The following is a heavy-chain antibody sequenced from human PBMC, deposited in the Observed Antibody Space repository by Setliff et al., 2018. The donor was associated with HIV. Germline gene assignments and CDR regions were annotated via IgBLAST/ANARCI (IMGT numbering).Heavy chain of an antibody. J-gene: IGHJ4*02. V-gene: IGHV1-69*05. CDR1: GGTFSSYA. D-gene: IGHD4-17*01. CDR3: ARSPYGDYGLDY. Sequence: ASVKVSCKASGGTFSSYAISWVRQAPGQGLEWMGGIIPIFGTTNYAQKFQGRVTITTDESTTTAYMELSSLRAEDTAVYFCARSPYGDYGLDYWGQGTLVTVS. CDR2: IIPIFGTT.